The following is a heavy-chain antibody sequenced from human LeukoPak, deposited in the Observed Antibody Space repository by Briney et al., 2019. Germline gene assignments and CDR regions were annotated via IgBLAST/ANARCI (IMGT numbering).Heavy chain of an antibody. J-gene: IGHJ4*02. CDR1: GFTFSDSG. V-gene: IGHV3-33*01. Sequence: GGSLRLSCATSGFTFSDSGFHWVRQAPGKGLEWVAVVWYGGTSYVDSVKGRFTISRDNSKNTLYLQMNSLRAEDTAVYYCARDIGDCSSGRCYSDYIDYWGQGTLVTVSS. CDR2: VWYGGTS. CDR3: ARDIGDCSSGRCYSDYIDY. D-gene: IGHD2-15*01.